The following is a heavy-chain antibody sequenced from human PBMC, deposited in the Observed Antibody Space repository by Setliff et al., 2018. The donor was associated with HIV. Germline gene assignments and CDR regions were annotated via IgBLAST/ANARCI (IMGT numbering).Heavy chain of an antibody. D-gene: IGHD5-18*01. CDR1: GDSVSSDSAA. J-gene: IGHJ4*02. Sequence: SQTLSLTCVISGDSVSSDSAAWNWIRQSPSRGLEWLARTYYRSKWYTDYAVSVKSRITINPDTSRNQFSLQLSSVIPDDSAVYFCARGGITAYYFDHWAQGTLVT. CDR3: ARGGITAYYFDH. CDR2: TYYRSKWYT. V-gene: IGHV6-1*01.